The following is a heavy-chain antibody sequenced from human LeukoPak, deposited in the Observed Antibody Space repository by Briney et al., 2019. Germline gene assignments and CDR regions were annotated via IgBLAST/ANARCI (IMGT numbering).Heavy chain of an antibody. D-gene: IGHD6-19*01. Sequence: SQTLSLTCAVSGGSVSRGYYYWSWIRQPAGERLEWIGHIYTDGSTYYNPSLKSRVTISLDTSKNHFSLKLTSVTAADTAVYYCAREAVSGPFHYWGQGTLVTVSS. CDR3: AREAVSGPFHY. CDR2: IYTDGST. CDR1: GGSVSRGYYY. J-gene: IGHJ4*02. V-gene: IGHV4-61*09.